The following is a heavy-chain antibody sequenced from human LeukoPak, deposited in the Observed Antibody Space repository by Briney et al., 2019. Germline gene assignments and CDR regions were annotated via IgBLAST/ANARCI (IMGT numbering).Heavy chain of an antibody. Sequence: GGSLRLSCAASGFTVSSNYMGWVRQAPGKGLEWVSVIYSGGSTYYADSVKGRFTISRDNSKNTLYLQMNSLRAEDTAVYYCARGTVVTTGFNRAFDYWGQGTLVTVSS. CDR3: ARGTVVTTGFNRAFDY. J-gene: IGHJ4*02. D-gene: IGHD4-23*01. CDR1: GFTVSSNY. CDR2: IYSGGST. V-gene: IGHV3-53*01.